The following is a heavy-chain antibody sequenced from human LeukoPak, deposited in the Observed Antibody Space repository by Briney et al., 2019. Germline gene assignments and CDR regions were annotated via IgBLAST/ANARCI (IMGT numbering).Heavy chain of an antibody. Sequence: PGGSLRLPCSASGFTFSRYGMHWVRQAPGKGLEWVPVIWYDGSQKYYADSVKGRFTISRDNSKNTLYLQVNSLRAEDTAVYYCAREDSAAIIDYWGQGTLDTVSS. CDR1: GFTFSRYG. V-gene: IGHV3-33*01. D-gene: IGHD2-2*02. CDR2: IWYDGSQK. CDR3: AREDSAAIIDY. J-gene: IGHJ4*02.